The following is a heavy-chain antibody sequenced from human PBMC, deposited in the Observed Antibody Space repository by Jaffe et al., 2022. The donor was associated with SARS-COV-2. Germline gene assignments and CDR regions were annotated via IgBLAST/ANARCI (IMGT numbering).Heavy chain of an antibody. V-gene: IGHV1-18*01. CDR1: GYTFTSYG. D-gene: IGHD3-3*01. Sequence: QVQLVQSGPEVKKPGASVKVSCKASGYTFTSYGISWVRQAPGQGLEWMGWISAYNGNTNYAQRLQGRVTVTTDTSTSTAYMELRSLRSDDTAVYYCARDSNPEITIFGVVIPDYYYYYGMDVWGQGTTVTVSS. CDR3: ARDSNPEITIFGVVIPDYYYYYGMDV. J-gene: IGHJ6*02. CDR2: ISAYNGNT.